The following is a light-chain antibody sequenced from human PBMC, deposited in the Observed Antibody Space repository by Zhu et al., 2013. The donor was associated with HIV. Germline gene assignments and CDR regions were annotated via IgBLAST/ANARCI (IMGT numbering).Light chain of an antibody. CDR3: AAWDDSLNGYV. CDR1: SSNIGSNT. CDR2: SNN. J-gene: IGLJ1*01. Sequence: QSVLTQPPSASGTPGQRVTISCSGSSSNIGSNTVNWYQHLPGTAPKLLIYSNNQRPSGVPDRFSGSKSGTSASLAISGLQSEVEADYYCAAWDDSLNGYVFGTGTQVTVL. V-gene: IGLV1-44*01.